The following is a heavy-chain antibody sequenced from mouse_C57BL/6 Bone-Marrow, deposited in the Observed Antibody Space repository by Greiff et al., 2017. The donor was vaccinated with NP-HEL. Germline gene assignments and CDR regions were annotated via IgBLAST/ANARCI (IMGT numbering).Heavy chain of an antibody. Sequence: VQLQQPGAELVKPGASVKLSCKASGYTFTSYWMHWVKQRPGQGLEWIGMIHPNSGSTNYNEKFKSKATLTVDKSSSTAYMQLSSLTSEDSAVYYCARVELGRAWFAYWGQGTLVTVSA. V-gene: IGHV1-64*01. CDR1: GYTFTSYW. CDR2: IHPNSGST. D-gene: IGHD4-1*01. CDR3: ARVELGRAWFAY. J-gene: IGHJ3*01.